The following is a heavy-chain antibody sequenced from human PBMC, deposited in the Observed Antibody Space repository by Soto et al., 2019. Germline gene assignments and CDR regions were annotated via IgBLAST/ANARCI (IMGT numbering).Heavy chain of an antibody. CDR2: IYYSGST. Sequence: SETLSLTCTVSGGSISSYYWSWIRQPPGKGLEWIGYIYYSGSTNYNPSLKSRVTISVDTSKNQFSLKLSSVTAADTAVYYCARGCSSTSCYPAYYGMDVWGQGITVTVSS. V-gene: IGHV4-59*01. CDR3: ARGCSSTSCYPAYYGMDV. J-gene: IGHJ6*02. D-gene: IGHD2-2*01. CDR1: GGSISSYY.